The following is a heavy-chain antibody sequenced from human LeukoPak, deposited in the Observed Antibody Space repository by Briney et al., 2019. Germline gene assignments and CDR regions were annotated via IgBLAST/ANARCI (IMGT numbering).Heavy chain of an antibody. CDR2: IGGSGKNT. D-gene: IGHD2-2*01. J-gene: IGHJ3*02. CDR3: AKIGYCSSASCLGDTFEI. V-gene: IGHV3-23*01. Sequence: PGGSLRLSCAASGFTFSSHAMSWVRQAPGKGLEWVSSIGGSGKNTFYADAVKGRFTISRDNSKDTLYLQMNSLRPEDTAVYYCAKIGYCSSASCLGDTFEIWGQGTMVTVSS. CDR1: GFTFSSHA.